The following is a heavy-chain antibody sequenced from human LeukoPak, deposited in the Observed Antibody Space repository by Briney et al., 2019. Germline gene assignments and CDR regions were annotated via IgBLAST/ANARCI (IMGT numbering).Heavy chain of an antibody. J-gene: IGHJ4*02. CDR1: GFIFSSYA. V-gene: IGHV3-23*01. Sequence: PGGSLRLSCAASGFIFSSYAMAWVRQAPGKGLEWVLTISGSGASTYYADSVKGRFTISRDNSKNTLYVQMNSLRAEDTAIYYCAKGYCTSTSCYRFDYWGQGTLVTVSS. D-gene: IGHD2-2*01. CDR3: AKGYCTSTSCYRFDY. CDR2: ISGSGAST.